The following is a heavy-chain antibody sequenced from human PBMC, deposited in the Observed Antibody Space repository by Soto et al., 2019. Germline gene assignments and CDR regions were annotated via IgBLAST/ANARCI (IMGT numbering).Heavy chain of an antibody. CDR3: ARYSSNWFQTEGMDV. D-gene: IGHD6-13*01. CDR2: IDTSGNT. CDR1: GGSISSSSYY. V-gene: IGHV4-61*02. Sequence: SETLSLTCTVSGGSISSSSYYWSWIRQPAGKGLEWIGRIDTSGNTNYNPSLKSRVTMSVDTSKKQFSLKLTSVTAADTAVYYCARYSSNWFQTEGMDVWGQGTTVTVSS. J-gene: IGHJ6*02.